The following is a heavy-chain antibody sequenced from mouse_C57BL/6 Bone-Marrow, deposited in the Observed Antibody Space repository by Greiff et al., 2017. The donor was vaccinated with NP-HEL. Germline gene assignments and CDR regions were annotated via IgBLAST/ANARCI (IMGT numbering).Heavy chain of an antibody. Sequence: EVKLMESGGGLVQPGGSLKLSCAASGFTFSDYYMYWVRQTPEKRLEWVAYISNGGGSTYYPDTVKGRFTISRDNAKNTLYLQMSRLKSEDTAMYYCARHGYYSTPFDYWGQGTTLTVSS. D-gene: IGHD2-5*01. J-gene: IGHJ2*01. V-gene: IGHV5-12*01. CDR2: ISNGGGST. CDR3: ARHGYYSTPFDY. CDR1: GFTFSDYY.